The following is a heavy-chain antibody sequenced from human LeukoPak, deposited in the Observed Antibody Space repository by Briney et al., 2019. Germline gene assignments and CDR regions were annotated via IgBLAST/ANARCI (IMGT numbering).Heavy chain of an antibody. Sequence: PSETLSLTCAVSGYFISGDYYWGWIRQPPGKGLEWIGTIYHIGSTYYNPSLKSRVIISVDTSKNQFSLKLNSVTAADTAVYYCARIYCTGGRCYHHDYWGQGTLVTVSS. CDR2: IYHIGST. D-gene: IGHD2-15*01. V-gene: IGHV4-38-2*01. CDR3: ARIYCTGGRCYHHDY. CDR1: GYFISGDYY. J-gene: IGHJ4*02.